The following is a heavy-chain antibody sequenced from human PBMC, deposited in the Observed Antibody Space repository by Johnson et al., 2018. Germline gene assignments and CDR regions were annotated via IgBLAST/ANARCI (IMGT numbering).Heavy chain of an antibody. D-gene: IGHD6-19*01. CDR2: INWNGAIT. CDR3: AKSTRSQWLGQYFDY. V-gene: IGHV3-9*01. J-gene: IGHJ4*02. Sequence: VQLVQSGGHLVQPGRSLRLSCAASGFTFDDYAMHWVRQPPGKGLEWVSGINWNGAITTYADSVKGRFTISRDNAKNFLYLQMSSLRPEDTAFYYCAKSTRSQWLGQYFDYWGQGTLVTVSS. CDR1: GFTFDDYA.